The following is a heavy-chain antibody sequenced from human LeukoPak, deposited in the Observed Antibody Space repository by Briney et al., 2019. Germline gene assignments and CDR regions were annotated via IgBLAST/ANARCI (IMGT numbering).Heavy chain of an antibody. CDR1: GGSISSYY. Sequence: PSETLSLTCTVSGGSISSYYWSWIRQPPGKGLEWIGYIYYSGSTNYNPSLKSRVTISVDTSKNRFSLKLSSVTAADTAVYYCARVPRYRSAFDIWGQGTMVTVSS. D-gene: IGHD2-2*02. V-gene: IGHV4-59*01. CDR2: IYYSGST. J-gene: IGHJ3*02. CDR3: ARVPRYRSAFDI.